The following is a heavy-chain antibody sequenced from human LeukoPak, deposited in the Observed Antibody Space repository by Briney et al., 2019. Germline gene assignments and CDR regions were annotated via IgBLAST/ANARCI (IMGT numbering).Heavy chain of an antibody. CDR3: ARSPGPYYYYGMDV. CDR1: GYTFTSYG. V-gene: IGHV1-18*01. Sequence: ASVKVSCKASGYTFTSYGISWVRQAPGQGLEWMGWISAYNGNTNYALKLQGRVTMTTDTSTSTAYMELRSLRSDDTAVYYCARSPGPYYYYGMDVWGQGTTVTVSS. CDR2: ISAYNGNT. J-gene: IGHJ6*02.